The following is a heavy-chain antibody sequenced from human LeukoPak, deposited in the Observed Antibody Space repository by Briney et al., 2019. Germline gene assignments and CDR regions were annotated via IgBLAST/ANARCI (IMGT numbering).Heavy chain of an antibody. CDR2: IKQDGSEK. Sequence: GGSLRLSCAASGFTFSSYWMSWVRQAPGKGLEWVANIKQDGSEKYYVDSVKGRFTISSDNAKNSLYLQMNSLRAEDTAVYYCARDPLEYYYYYGMDVWGQGTTVTVSS. CDR3: ARDPLEYYYYYGMDV. CDR1: GFTFSSYW. V-gene: IGHV3-7*01. J-gene: IGHJ6*02.